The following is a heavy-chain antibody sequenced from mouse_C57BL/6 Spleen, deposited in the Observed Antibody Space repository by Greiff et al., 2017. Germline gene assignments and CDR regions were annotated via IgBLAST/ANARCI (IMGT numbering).Heavy chain of an antibody. CDR2: INPYNGGT. CDR3: ARAAQGYAMDY. V-gene: IGHV1-19*01. CDR1: GYTFTDYY. Sequence: VQLQQSGPVLVKPGASVKMSCKASGYTFTDYYMNWVKQSHGKSLEWIGVINPYNGGTSYNQKFKGKATLTVDKSSSTAYMGLNSLTSEDSAVYYCARAAQGYAMDYWGQGTSVTVSS. D-gene: IGHD3-2*02. J-gene: IGHJ4*01.